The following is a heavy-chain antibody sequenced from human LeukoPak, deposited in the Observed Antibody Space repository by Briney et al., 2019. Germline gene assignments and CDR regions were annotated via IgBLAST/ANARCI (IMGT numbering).Heavy chain of an antibody. V-gene: IGHV3-30*03. CDR3: AGWYSSSWYGGSFDY. Sequence: PGGSLRLSCAASGFTFSSYGMHWVRQAPGKGLEWVAVISYDGSNKYYADSVKGRFTISRDNSKNTLYLQMNSLRAEDTAVYYCAGWYSSSWYGGSFDYWGQGTLVTVSS. D-gene: IGHD6-13*01. CDR1: GFTFSSYG. CDR2: ISYDGSNK. J-gene: IGHJ4*02.